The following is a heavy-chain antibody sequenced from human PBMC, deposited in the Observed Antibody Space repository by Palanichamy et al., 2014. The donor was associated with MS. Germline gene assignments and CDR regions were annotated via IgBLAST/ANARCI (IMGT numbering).Heavy chain of an antibody. J-gene: IGHJ3*02. CDR1: GFTFSSYS. D-gene: IGHD3-10*01. CDR3: ARDGSGMSAFDI. Sequence: EVQLVESGGGLVKPGGSLRLSCAASGFTFSSYSMNWVRQAPGKGLEWVSSISSSSSYIYYADSVKGRFTISRDNAKNSLYLQMNSLRAEDTAVYYCARDGSGMSAFDIWGQGTMVTVSS. V-gene: IGHV3-21*01. CDR2: ISSSSSYI.